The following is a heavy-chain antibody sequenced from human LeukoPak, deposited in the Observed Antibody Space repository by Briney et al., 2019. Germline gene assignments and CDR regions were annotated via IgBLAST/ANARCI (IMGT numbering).Heavy chain of an antibody. CDR3: ARGRHDIVVVPAARYYYYYMDV. D-gene: IGHD2-2*01. J-gene: IGHJ6*03. V-gene: IGHV1-8*03. Sequence: ASVKVSCMAPGYTFTSYDINWVRQATGQGLEWMGWMNPNSGNTGYAQKFQGRVTITRNTSISTAYMELSSLRSEDTAVYYCARGRHDIVVVPAARYYYYYMDVWGKGTTVTVSS. CDR1: GYTFTSYD. CDR2: MNPNSGNT.